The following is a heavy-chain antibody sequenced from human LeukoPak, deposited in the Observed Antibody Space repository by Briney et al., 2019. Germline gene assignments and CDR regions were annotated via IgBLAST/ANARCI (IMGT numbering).Heavy chain of an antibody. D-gene: IGHD4-11*01. CDR3: ARGRDYRASFDY. CDR2: IIPIFGTA. V-gene: IGHV1-69*05. CDR1: GGTFSSYA. J-gene: IGHJ4*02. Sequence: SVTVSCKASGGTFSSYAISWVRQAPGQGLEWMGGIIPIFGTANYAQKFQGRVTITTDESTSTAYMELSSLRSEDTAVYYCARGRDYRASFDYWGQGTLVTVSS.